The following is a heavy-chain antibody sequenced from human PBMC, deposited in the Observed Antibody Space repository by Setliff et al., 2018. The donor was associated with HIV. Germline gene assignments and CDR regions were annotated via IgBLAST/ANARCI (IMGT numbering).Heavy chain of an antibody. CDR2: IYYSGST. CDR3: ARHISDYVWGNYHYTGGGAFDI. V-gene: IGHV4-39*01. Sequence: SETLSLTCTVSGGSISSSSYYWGWIRQPPGKGLEWIGSIYYSGSTYYNPSLKSRVTISVDTSKNQFSLNLSSVTVADTAVYYCARHISDYVWGNYHYTGGGAFDIWGQGTMVTVSS. J-gene: IGHJ3*02. D-gene: IGHD3-16*02. CDR1: GGSISSSSYY.